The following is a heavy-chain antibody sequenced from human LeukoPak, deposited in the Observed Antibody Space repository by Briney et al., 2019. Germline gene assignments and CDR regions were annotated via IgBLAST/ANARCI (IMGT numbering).Heavy chain of an antibody. J-gene: IGHJ4*02. V-gene: IGHV3-7*01. CDR1: AFIFSGHW. D-gene: IGHD4-11*01. CDR3: ARGGTTVTTN. CDR2: IKEDGSER. Sequence: GGSLRLSCEGSAFIFSGHWMNWVRQTPGKGLEWVASIKEDGSERQYVDSVKGRFTISRDNAKNSLYLQMNNLRVEDTAVYYCARGGTTVTTNWGQGTLVAVSS.